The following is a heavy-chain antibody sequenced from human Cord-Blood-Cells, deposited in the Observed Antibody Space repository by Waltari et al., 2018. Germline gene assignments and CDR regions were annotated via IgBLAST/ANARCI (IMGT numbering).Heavy chain of an antibody. J-gene: IGHJ2*01. D-gene: IGHD3-10*01. CDR2: IYYSGGT. V-gene: IGHV4-31*03. CDR1: GGSISSGGYY. CDR3: ARVLGRGSSYFDL. Sequence: QVQLQESGPGLVKPSQTLSLTCTVSGGSISSGGYYWSWIRQHPGKGLEWIGYIYYSGGTYYNPSLKGRVTISVDTSKNQFSLKLSSLTAADTAVYYCARVLGRGSSYFDLWGRGTLVTVSS.